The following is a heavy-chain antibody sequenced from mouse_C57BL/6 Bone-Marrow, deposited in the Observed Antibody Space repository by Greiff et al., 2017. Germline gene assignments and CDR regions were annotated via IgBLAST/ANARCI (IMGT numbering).Heavy chain of an antibody. CDR3: AIIIMVVAPSYYYTMDY. J-gene: IGHJ4*01. V-gene: IGHV1-9*01. Sequence: QVQLQQSGAELMKPGASVKLSCKATGYTFTGYWIEWVKQRPGHGLEWIGEILPGSGSTNYNEKFKGKATFTAATSSNTAYMQLSSLSTEDSAIYYSAIIIMVVAPSYYYTMDYWGQRTSLTVSS. D-gene: IGHD1-1*01. CDR1: GYTFTGYW. CDR2: ILPGSGST.